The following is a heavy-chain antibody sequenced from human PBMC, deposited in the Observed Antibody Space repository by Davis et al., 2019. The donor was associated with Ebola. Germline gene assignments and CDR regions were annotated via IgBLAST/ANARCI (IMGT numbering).Heavy chain of an antibody. V-gene: IGHV4-4*02. CDR3: ASDLGYYGFWNAPSFYY. CDR2: IYHGGIT. J-gene: IGHJ4*02. CDR1: GDSVSSRNW. D-gene: IGHD3-3*01. Sequence: MPSKTLSLTCAVSGDSVSSRNWRRWLRPSPGKGLAWIGEIYHGGITYYNPSLKSRVTISVDMSKNHFSLRLSSVTAADTAVYYCASDLGYYGFWNAPSFYYWGQGIPVTVSS.